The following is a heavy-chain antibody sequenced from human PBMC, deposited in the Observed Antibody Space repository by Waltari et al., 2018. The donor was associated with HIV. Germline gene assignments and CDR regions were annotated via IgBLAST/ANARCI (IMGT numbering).Heavy chain of an antibody. J-gene: IGHJ4*02. D-gene: IGHD6-19*01. Sequence: QLQLQESGPSLVKPSETLSLTCTVSTGYITQPYYWGWVHQFPGPGLGWIGSIYSNGVSHYAPSLKSRVALSVDMSKNQFSLTLTAVTAADTSRYFCVALRTVTGTIDKWGQGTLVTVS. V-gene: IGHV4-39*01. CDR3: VALRTVTGTIDK. CDR1: TGYITQPYY. CDR2: IYSNGVS.